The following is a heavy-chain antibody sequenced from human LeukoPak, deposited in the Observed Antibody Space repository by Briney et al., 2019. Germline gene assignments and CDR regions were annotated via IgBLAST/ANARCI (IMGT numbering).Heavy chain of an antibody. Sequence: ASVKVSCKASGYTVTSYGISWVRQAAGQGLEWMGWISAYNGNTNYAQKLQGRVTMTTDTSTSTAYMELRSLRSDDTAVYYCARDGRLVVRYYDYYGMDVWGQGTTVTVSS. V-gene: IGHV1-18*01. CDR3: ARDGRLVVRYYDYYGMDV. CDR1: GYTVTSYG. J-gene: IGHJ6*02. D-gene: IGHD2-21*01. CDR2: ISAYNGNT.